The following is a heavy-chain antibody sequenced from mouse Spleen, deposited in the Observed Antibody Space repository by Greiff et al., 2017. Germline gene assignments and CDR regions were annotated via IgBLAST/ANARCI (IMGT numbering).Heavy chain of an antibody. CDR2: IYPGDGDT. CDR1: GYAFSSSW. D-gene: IGHD1-1*01. J-gene: IGHJ1*01. CDR3: ARFIPWYFDV. Sequence: VKLQQSGPELVKPGASVKISCKASGYAFSSSWMNWVKQRPGKGLKWIGRIYPGDGDTNYNGKFKGKATLTADKSSSTAYMQLSSLTSEDSAVYFCARFIPWYFDVWGAGTTVTVSS. V-gene: IGHV1-82*01.